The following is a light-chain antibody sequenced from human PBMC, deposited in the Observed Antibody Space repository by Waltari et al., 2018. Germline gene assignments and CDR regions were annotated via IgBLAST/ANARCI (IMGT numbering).Light chain of an antibody. CDR1: NNAVGAYNY. Sequence: QSALTQPASVSGSPGPSIIISCAGTNNAVGAYNYVSWFQHHPGKAPKLIIHDVNKRPSGVSSRFSASKSDNTASLTISGLQTEDEANYYCTSFRSGASWVFGGGTTLTVL. J-gene: IGLJ3*02. V-gene: IGLV2-14*03. CDR3: TSFRSGASWV. CDR2: DVN.